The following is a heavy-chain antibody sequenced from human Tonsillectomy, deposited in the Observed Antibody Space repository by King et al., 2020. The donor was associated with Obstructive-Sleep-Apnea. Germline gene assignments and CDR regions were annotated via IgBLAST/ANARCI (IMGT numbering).Heavy chain of an antibody. D-gene: IGHD2-2*01. V-gene: IGHV3-7*03. J-gene: IGHJ5*02. CDR2: IKQDGSEK. CDR1: GFTFSSYW. Sequence: VQLVESGGGLVQPGGSLRLSCAASGFTFSSYWMSWVRQAPGKGLEWVANIKQDGSEKYYVDSVKGRFTISRDNAKNSLYLQMNSLRAEDTAVYYCARELELISSSNWFDPWGQGTLVTVSS. CDR3: ARELELISSSNWFDP.